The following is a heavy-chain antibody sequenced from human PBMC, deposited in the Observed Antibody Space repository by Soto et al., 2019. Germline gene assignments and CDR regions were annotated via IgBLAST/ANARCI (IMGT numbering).Heavy chain of an antibody. CDR1: GFTFTSSA. CDR2: IVVGSGNT. J-gene: IGHJ4*02. Sequence: QMQLVQSGPEVKKPGTSVKVSCKASGFTFTSSAVQWVRQARGQRLEWIGWIVVGSGNTNYAQKFQERVTITRDMSTSTAYMELSSLRSEDTAVYYCAADRGEGELMIGYWGQGTLVTVSS. CDR3: AADRGEGELMIGY. V-gene: IGHV1-58*01. D-gene: IGHD1-26*01.